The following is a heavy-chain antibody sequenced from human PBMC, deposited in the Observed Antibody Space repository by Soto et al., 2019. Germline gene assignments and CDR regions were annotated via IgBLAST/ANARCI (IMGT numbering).Heavy chain of an antibody. CDR1: GYTFTSYY. CDR2: INPSGGST. D-gene: IGHD2-15*01. V-gene: IGHV1-46*01. CDR3: ARVGSGYLSGRVFSGTCSGGSCYWDY. Sequence: ASVKVSCKASGYTFTSYYMHWVRQAPGQGLEWMGIINPSGGSTSYAQKFQGRVTMTRDTSTSTVYMELSSVRSEDTAVYYCARVGSGYLSGRVFSGTCSGGSCYWDYWGQGTLVTVSS. J-gene: IGHJ4*02.